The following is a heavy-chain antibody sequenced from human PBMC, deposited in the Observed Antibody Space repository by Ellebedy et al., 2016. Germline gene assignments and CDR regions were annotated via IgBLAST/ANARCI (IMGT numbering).Heavy chain of an antibody. D-gene: IGHD2-2*01. CDR1: GFTFSSYW. Sequence: GESLKISCAASGFTFSSYWMSWVRQAPGKGLEWVANIKQDGSEKYYVDSVKGRFTISRDNAKNSLYLQMNSLRAEDTAVYYCARPGVPAALNYYYYYMDVWGKGTTVTVSS. CDR3: ARPGVPAALNYYYYYMDV. CDR2: IKQDGSEK. J-gene: IGHJ6*03. V-gene: IGHV3-7*02.